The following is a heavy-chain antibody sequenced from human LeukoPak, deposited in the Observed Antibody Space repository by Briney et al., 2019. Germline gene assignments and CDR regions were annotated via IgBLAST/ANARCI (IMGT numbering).Heavy chain of an antibody. CDR3: ARSQFDY. CDR2: ISGDGSTT. V-gene: IGHV3-74*01. CDR1: GFAFSSYW. Sequence: PGGSLRLSCATSGFAFSSYWMLWVRQVPGKGLVWVSRISGDGSTTTYADSVKGRFTISRDNTNNILYLQMSSLRAEDTAIYYCARSQFDYWGQGILVTVTS. J-gene: IGHJ4*02.